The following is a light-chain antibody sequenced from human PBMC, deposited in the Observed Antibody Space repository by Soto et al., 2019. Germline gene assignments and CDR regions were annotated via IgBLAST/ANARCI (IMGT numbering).Light chain of an antibody. Sequence: QSALTQPASVSGSPGQSITISCTGTSSDIGGHNYVSWYQQHPGKAPKLMIYEVSNRPSGVSNRFSGSKSGNTASLTISGLQAEDEADYYRSSYTTSTSLGVFGTGTKVTVL. J-gene: IGLJ1*01. CDR3: SSYTTSTSLGV. V-gene: IGLV2-14*01. CDR2: EVS. CDR1: SSDIGGHNY.